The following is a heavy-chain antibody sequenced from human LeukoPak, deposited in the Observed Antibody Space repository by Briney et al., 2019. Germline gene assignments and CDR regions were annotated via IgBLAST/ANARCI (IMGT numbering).Heavy chain of an antibody. CDR2: ISGSGGST. CDR3: ARDKTGYSSGLGMDV. J-gene: IGHJ6*02. Sequence: GGSLRLSCAASGFTFSSYAMSWVRQAPGKGLEWVSAISGSGGSTYYADSVKGRFSISRDNSKNTLYLQMNSLRAEDTAVYYCARDKTGYSSGLGMDVWGQGTTVTVSS. V-gene: IGHV3-23*01. CDR1: GFTFSSYA. D-gene: IGHD6-19*01.